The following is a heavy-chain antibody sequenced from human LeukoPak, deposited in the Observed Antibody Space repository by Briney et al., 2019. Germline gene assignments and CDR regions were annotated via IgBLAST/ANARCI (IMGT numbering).Heavy chain of an antibody. CDR2: ISTDGSST. CDR3: AKGGSRHADN. D-gene: IGHD6-13*01. CDR1: GFTFSSYW. Sequence: PGGSLRLSYAASGFTFSSYWMHWVRQAPGKGLVWVSRISTDGSSTTYADSVKGRFTISRDNAKNTLSLQMSSLRAEDTAVYYCAKGGSRHADNWGQGTLVTVSS. V-gene: IGHV3-74*01. J-gene: IGHJ4*02.